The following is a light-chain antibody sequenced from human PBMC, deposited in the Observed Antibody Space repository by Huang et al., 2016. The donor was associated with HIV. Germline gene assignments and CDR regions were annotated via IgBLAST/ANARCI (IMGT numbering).Light chain of an antibody. V-gene: IGKV3-20*01. CDR1: QSLSHSF. CDR3: HQYGTSPYT. CDR2: AAS. J-gene: IGKJ2*01. Sequence: EVLLTQSPGTLSSSPGERVTVSCRASQSLSHSFIAWYQQRPGQAPRLLIYAASTRASGTDFTLTISRLETSDFAVYYCHQYGTSPYTFGQGTNLDVK.